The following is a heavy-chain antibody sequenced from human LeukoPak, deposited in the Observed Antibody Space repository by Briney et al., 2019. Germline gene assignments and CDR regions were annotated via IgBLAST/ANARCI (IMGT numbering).Heavy chain of an antibody. J-gene: IGHJ4*02. CDR1: GFTFSSYA. Sequence: GGSLRLSCAASGFTFSSYAMNWVRQAPGKGLEWVSGISNSGGSTYYADSVKGRFTITRDNSKNTLYLQMNSLRAEDTAVYYCAKETSSSFDYWGQGTLVTVSS. D-gene: IGHD6-6*01. V-gene: IGHV3-23*01. CDR2: ISNSGGST. CDR3: AKETSSSFDY.